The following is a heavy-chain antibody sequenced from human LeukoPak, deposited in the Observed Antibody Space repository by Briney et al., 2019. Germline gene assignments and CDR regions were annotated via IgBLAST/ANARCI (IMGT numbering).Heavy chain of an antibody. CDR2: INSDGSST. CDR1: GFTFSSYW. D-gene: IGHD1-26*01. CDR3: ARERAGRYSGSWPGEFEY. V-gene: IGHV3-74*01. J-gene: IGHJ4*02. Sequence: HTGGSLRLSCAASGFTFSSYWMHWVRQAPGKGLVWVSRINSDGSSTSYADSVKGRFTISRDNAKNTLYLQMNSLRAEDTAVYYCARERAGRYSGSWPGEFEYWGQGTLVTVSS.